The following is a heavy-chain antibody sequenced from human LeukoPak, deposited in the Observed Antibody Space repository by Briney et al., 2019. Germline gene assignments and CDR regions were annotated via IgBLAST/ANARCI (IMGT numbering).Heavy chain of an antibody. D-gene: IGHD6-19*01. CDR1: GYTFTGYY. CDR2: INPNSGGT. J-gene: IGHJ6*03. V-gene: IGHV1-2*02. Sequence: ASVKVSCKASGYTFTGYYMHWVRQAPGQGLEWMGWINPNSGGTNYAQKFQGRVTMTRDTSISTAYMELSRLRSDDTAVYYCARGYSSGWYGGYYYYMDVWGKGTTVTVSS. CDR3: ARGYSSGWYGGYYYYMDV.